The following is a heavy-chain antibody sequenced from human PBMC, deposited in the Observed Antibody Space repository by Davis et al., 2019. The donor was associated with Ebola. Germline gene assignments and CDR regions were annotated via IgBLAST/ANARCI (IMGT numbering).Heavy chain of an antibody. CDR3: ARDKFYYDSSGYGYYYGMDV. CDR1: GFTFSSYS. CDR2: IGSSSSYI. D-gene: IGHD3-22*01. V-gene: IGHV3-21*01. J-gene: IGHJ6*02. Sequence: GESLKISCAASGFTFSSYSVNWVRQAPGKGLEWVSSIGSSSSYIYYADSVKGRFTISSDNAKKSLYLHMNSLRAEDTAVYYCARDKFYYDSSGYGYYYGMDVWGQGTTVTVSS.